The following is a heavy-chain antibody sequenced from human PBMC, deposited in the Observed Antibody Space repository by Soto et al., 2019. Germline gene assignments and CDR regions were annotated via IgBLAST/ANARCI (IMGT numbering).Heavy chain of an antibody. V-gene: IGHV3-73*01. Sequence: GALRRSCAASGFTFSGSAMHWVRQASGKGLEWVGRIRSKSNSYATAYAASVKGRFTISRDDSKDTAYLQMNSLKTEDTAVYYCTRDPRNYYDSIGSANWFDPWGQGTLVTVSS. CDR1: GFTFSGSA. CDR3: TRDPRNYYDSIGSANWFDP. D-gene: IGHD3-22*01. J-gene: IGHJ5*02. CDR2: IRSKSNSYAT.